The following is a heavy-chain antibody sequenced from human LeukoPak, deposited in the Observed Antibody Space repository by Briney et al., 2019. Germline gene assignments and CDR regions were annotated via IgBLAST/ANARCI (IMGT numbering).Heavy chain of an antibody. D-gene: IGHD3-22*01. CDR3: ARDQGGYDSSGYYYEPYYFDY. Sequence: PGGSQRLSCAASGFTFSSYSMNWVRQAPGKGLEWVSSISSSSSYIYYADSVKGRFTISRDNAKNSLYLQMNSLRAEDTAVYYCARDQGGYDSSGYYYEPYYFDYWGQGTLVTVSS. J-gene: IGHJ4*02. V-gene: IGHV3-21*01. CDR1: GFTFSSYS. CDR2: ISSSSSYI.